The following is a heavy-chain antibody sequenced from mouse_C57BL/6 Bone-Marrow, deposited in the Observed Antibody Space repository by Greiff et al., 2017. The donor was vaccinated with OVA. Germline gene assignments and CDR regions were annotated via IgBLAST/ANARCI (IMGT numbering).Heavy chain of an antibody. D-gene: IGHD2-4*01. V-gene: IGHV1-54*01. CDR3: ARNGGLRPFAY. J-gene: IGHJ3*01. CDR1: GYAFTNYL. Sequence: VKLMESGAELVRPGTSVKVSCKASGYAFTNYLIEWVKQRPGQGLEWIGVINPGSGGTNYNEKFKGKATLTADKSSSTAYMQLSSLTSEDSAVYVCARNGGLRPFAYWGQGTLVTVSA. CDR2: INPGSGGT.